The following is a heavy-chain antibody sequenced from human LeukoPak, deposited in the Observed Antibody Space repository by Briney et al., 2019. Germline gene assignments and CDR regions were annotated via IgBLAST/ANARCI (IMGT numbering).Heavy chain of an antibody. J-gene: IGHJ4*02. CDR3: ARAFYDFLTGYPAYFDY. V-gene: IGHV3-64*01. CDR2: INSNGGST. D-gene: IGHD3-9*01. CDR1: GFTFSSYA. Sequence: GGSLRLSCVASGFTFSSYAMHWVRQTPGKGLEYVSGINSNGGSTHYANSVKGRFTISRDNAKNTLYLQMNSLRAEDTAVYYCARAFYDFLTGYPAYFDYRGQGTLVTVSS.